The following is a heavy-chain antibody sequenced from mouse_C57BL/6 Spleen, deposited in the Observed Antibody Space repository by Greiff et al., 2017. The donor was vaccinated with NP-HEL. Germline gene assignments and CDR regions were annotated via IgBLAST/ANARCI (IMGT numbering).Heavy chain of an antibody. D-gene: IGHD2-3*01. Sequence: VQLKESGAELVKPGASVKLSCTASGFTIKDYYMHWVKQRTEQGLEWIGRIDPEDGATKYAPNFKGKATLTADTSSNTAYLQLSSLTSEDTAVYYCARSPIYDGYYVVYWGQGTTLTVSS. CDR3: ARSPIYDGYYVVY. CDR1: GFTIKDYY. V-gene: IGHV14-2*01. CDR2: IDPEDGAT. J-gene: IGHJ2*01.